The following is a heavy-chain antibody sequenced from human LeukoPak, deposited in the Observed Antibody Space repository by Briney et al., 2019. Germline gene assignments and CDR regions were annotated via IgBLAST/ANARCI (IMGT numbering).Heavy chain of an antibody. D-gene: IGHD2-2*02. CDR3: ARAPYCDFSSCYTGYNWFDP. CDR1: GYTFTDYY. V-gene: IGHV1-2*02. CDR2: INPYNGAT. J-gene: IGHJ5*02. Sequence: ASVKVSCKVSGYTFTDYYIHWVRQAPGAGLEWTGWINPYNGATNYAQKFQGRLTMTRDTSMNTVYMVLNRLRSDDTAVYYCARAPYCDFSSCYTGYNWFDPWGQGTLVTVSS.